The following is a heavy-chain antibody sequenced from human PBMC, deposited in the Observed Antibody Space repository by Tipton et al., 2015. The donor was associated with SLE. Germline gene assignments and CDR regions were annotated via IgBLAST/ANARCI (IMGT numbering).Heavy chain of an antibody. J-gene: IGHJ4*02. V-gene: IGHV4-39*07. CDR2: MSYTGDT. CDR3: ARVVSTGVGGRGYFDY. CDR1: GGSISDSGYY. D-gene: IGHD5/OR15-5a*01. Sequence: TLSLTCTVSGGSISDSGYYLGWIRQPPGKGPEWIGSMSYTGDTYYNPSLKSRVTISVGTSKNQFSLKLSSVTAADTAVYYCARVVSTGVGGRGYFDYWGQGTLVTVSS.